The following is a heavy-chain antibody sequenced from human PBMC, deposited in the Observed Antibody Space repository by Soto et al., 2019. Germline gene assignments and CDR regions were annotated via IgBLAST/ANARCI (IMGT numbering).Heavy chain of an antibody. V-gene: IGHV1-18*01. CDR3: AIRVWGQQLVNFDP. J-gene: IGHJ5*02. CDR2: INPYNGNT. CDR1: DYTFTSYG. D-gene: IGHD6-13*01. Sequence: ASVKVSCKTSDYTFTSYGISWVRQAPGQGLEWMGWINPYNGNTNYAQKFQGRVTMTTDTSTSTAYMELRSLRSDDTAVYYCAIRVWGQQLVNFDPWGQGTLVTVSS.